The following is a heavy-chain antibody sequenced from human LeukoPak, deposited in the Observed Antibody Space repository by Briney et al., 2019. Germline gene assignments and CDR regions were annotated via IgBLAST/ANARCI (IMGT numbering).Heavy chain of an antibody. D-gene: IGHD6-13*01. CDR3: ARSISNSWYGDDNWFDP. V-gene: IGHV5-51*01. Sequence: GESLKISCKGSGYSFTSYWIGWVRQMPGKGLEWMGIIYPGDSDTRYSPSFQGQVTISADKSISTAYLQWSSLKASDTAMYYCARSISNSWYGDDNWFDPWGQGTLVTVSS. CDR1: GYSFTSYW. J-gene: IGHJ5*02. CDR2: IYPGDSDT.